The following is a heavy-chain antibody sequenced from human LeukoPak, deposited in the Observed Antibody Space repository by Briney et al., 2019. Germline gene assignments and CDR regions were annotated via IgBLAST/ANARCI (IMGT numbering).Heavy chain of an antibody. J-gene: IGHJ4*02. V-gene: IGHV3-23*01. D-gene: IGHD6-19*01. Sequence: GGSLRLSCAASGFNFNKYDMTWARQAPGKGLEWVSTITGRSDKTYYTDSVKGRFVTSRDNSKDTLYLQMNSLRAEDTALYYCARGGWLDDLGQGALVTVSS. CDR3: ARGGWLDD. CDR1: GFNFNKYD. CDR2: ITGRSDKT.